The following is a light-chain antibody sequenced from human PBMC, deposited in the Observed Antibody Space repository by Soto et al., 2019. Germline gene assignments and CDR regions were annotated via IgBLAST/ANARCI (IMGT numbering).Light chain of an antibody. CDR1: QGINSY. J-gene: IGKJ4*01. V-gene: IGKV1-9*01. CDR2: SAF. CDR3: QQLKSYPPT. Sequence: DIQLTQSPSFLSASVGDRVTITCRASQGINSYLAWYQVKAGKAPNLLIYSAFTLESGVPSRSSGSGSGTEFTLTISSLQPEDFATEYCQQLKSYPPTFGGGTKLEIK.